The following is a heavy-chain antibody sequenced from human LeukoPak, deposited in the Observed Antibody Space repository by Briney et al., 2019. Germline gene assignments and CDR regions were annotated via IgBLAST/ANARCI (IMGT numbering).Heavy chain of an antibody. D-gene: IGHD3-10*01. V-gene: IGHV4-34*01. J-gene: IGHJ4*02. CDR1: GGSFSGYY. Sequence: SETLSLTCAVHGGSFSGYYWSWIRQPPGKGLEWIGEINHSGSTNYNPSLKSRVTISVDTSKNQFSLKLSSVTAADTAVYYCARGPGIFDYWGQGTLVTVSS. CDR3: ARGPGIFDY. CDR2: INHSGST.